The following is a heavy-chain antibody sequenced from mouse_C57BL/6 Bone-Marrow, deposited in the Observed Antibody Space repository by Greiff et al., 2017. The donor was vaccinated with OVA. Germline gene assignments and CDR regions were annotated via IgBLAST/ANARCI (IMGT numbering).Heavy chain of an antibody. CDR1: GYAFSSYW. CDR2: IYPGDGAT. Sequence: VQLQQSGAELVKPGASVKISCKASGYAFSSYWMNWVKQRPGKGLEWIGQIYPGDGATNYNGKFKGKATLTADKSSSTAYMQLSSLTSEDSAVYFGARWGYDYQAWFAYWGQGTLVTVSA. V-gene: IGHV1-80*01. J-gene: IGHJ3*01. CDR3: ARWGYDYQAWFAY. D-gene: IGHD2-4*01.